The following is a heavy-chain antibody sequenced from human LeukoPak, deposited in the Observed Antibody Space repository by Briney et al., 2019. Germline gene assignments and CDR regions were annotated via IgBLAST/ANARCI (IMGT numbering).Heavy chain of an antibody. V-gene: IGHV1-8*03. CDR3: ARGLQAARPRLGRYYYYYMDV. CDR2: MNPNSGNT. D-gene: IGHD6-6*01. CDR1: GYTFTSYD. Sequence: ASVKVSCKASGYTFTSYDINWVRQATGQGLEWMGWMNPNSGNTGYAQKFQGRVTITRNTSISTAYMELSSLRSEDTAVYYCARGLQAARPRLGRYYYYYMDVWGKGTTVTVSS. J-gene: IGHJ6*03.